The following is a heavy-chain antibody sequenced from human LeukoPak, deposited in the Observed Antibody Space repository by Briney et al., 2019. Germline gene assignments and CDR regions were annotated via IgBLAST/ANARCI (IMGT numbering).Heavy chain of an antibody. J-gene: IGHJ4*02. CDR2: ISGSGGST. V-gene: IGHV3-23*01. D-gene: IGHD3-9*01. Sequence: GGSLRLSCAASGFTFSSYAMSWVRQAPGEGLEWVSAISGSGGSTYYADSVKGRFTISRDNSKNTLYLQMNSLRAEDTAVYYCAKHTDLTGYSSFDYWGQGTLVTVSS. CDR3: AKHTDLTGYSSFDY. CDR1: GFTFSSYA.